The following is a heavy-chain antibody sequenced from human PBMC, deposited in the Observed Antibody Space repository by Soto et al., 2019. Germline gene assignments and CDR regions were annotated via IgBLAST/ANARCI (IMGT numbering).Heavy chain of an antibody. CDR1: GYTFTGYY. CDR2: INPKSGDT. J-gene: IGHJ4*02. CDR3: ARDRERLVPTFDY. V-gene: IGHV1-2*02. Sequence: ASVKVSCKASGYTFTGYYMHWVRQAPGQGLEWMGWINPKSGDTDYAQKFQGRVTTTRDTSISTAYLGLSRLRLDDTAFYYCARDRERLVPTFDYWGQGTLVTVSS. D-gene: IGHD1-1*01.